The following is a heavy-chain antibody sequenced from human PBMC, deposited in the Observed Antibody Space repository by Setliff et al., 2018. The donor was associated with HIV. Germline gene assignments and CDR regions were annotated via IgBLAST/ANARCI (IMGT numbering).Heavy chain of an antibody. V-gene: IGHV4-39*01. CDR3: ARYTSKVDWFDP. J-gene: IGHJ5*02. Sequence: PSETLSLTCTVSGDSITNDDYYWGWIRQPPGKGLEWIAIIHYNGRTYYDPSLKSRVTILVDTSKTQFYLKLRSVTASDTAVYYCARYTSKVDWFDPWGQRTLVTVSS. CDR1: GDSITNDDYY. CDR2: IHYNGRT. D-gene: IGHD2-2*02.